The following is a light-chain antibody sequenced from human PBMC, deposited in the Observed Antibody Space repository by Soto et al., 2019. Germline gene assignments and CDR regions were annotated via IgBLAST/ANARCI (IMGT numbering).Light chain of an antibody. V-gene: IGKV3-15*01. CDR3: QQYNNWPRT. Sequence: EIVLTQSPATLSVSPGERATLSCRASQSISSDVAWYQQKPGQAPRLLMYGASTRASGIPGRLSGSGSGTEFTLTISSLQSEDFAIYYCQQYNNWPRTFGQGTTVDIK. J-gene: IGKJ1*01. CDR2: GAS. CDR1: QSISSD.